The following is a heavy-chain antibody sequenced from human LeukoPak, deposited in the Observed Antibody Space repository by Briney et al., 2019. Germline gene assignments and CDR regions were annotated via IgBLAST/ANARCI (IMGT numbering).Heavy chain of an antibody. CDR1: GYSFTSYW. V-gene: IGHV5-51*01. Sequence: GESLKISCKGSGYSFTSYWIGWVRQMPGKGLEWMGIIYPGDSDTRCSPSFQGQVTISADKSISTAYLQWSSLKASDTAMYYCARQPPSYGDLFDYWGQGTLVTVSS. J-gene: IGHJ4*02. CDR3: ARQPPSYGDLFDY. D-gene: IGHD4-17*01. CDR2: IYPGDSDT.